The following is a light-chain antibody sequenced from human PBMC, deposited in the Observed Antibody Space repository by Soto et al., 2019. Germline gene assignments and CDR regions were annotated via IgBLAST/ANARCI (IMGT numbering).Light chain of an antibody. CDR2: GAS. CDR3: QQYGSSSIT. Sequence: EIVLTQSPGTLSLSPGERATLSCRASQSVSSSYLAWDQQKPGQAPRLLIYGASSRATGIPDRFSGSESGTDFTLTISRLEPEDFAVYYCQQYGSSSITFGQGTRLEIK. CDR1: QSVSSSY. J-gene: IGKJ5*01. V-gene: IGKV3-20*01.